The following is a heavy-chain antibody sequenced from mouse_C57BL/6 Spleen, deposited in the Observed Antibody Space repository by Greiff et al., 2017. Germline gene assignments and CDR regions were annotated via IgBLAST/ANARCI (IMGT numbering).Heavy chain of an antibody. V-gene: IGHV1-81*01. CDR2: IYPRSGNT. D-gene: IGHD1-1*01. Sequence: QVQLKQSGAELARPGASVTLSCKASGYTFTSYGISWVKQRPGQGLEWIGEIYPRSGNTYYNEKFKGKATLTADKSSSTAYMELRSLTSEDSAVYFCAKTHYYGSSSDYWGQGTTLTVSS. CDR3: AKTHYYGSSSDY. J-gene: IGHJ2*01. CDR1: GYTFTSYG.